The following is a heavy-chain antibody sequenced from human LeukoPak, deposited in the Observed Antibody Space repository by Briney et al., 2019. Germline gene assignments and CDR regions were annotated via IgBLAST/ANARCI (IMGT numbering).Heavy chain of an antibody. CDR2: ISYDGSNK. J-gene: IGHJ4*02. D-gene: IGHD6-19*01. CDR1: GFTFSSYG. CDR3: AKCSVRVAVAGTDADY. Sequence: GGSLRLSCAASGFTFSSYGMHWDRQAPGKGLEWVAVISYDGSNKYYADSVKGRFTISRDNSKNTLYLQMNSLRAEGTAVYYCAKCSVRVAVAGTDADYWGQGTLVTVSS. V-gene: IGHV3-30*18.